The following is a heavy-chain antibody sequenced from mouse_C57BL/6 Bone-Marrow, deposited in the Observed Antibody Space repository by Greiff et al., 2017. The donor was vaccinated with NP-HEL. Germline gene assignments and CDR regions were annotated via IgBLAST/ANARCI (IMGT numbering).Heavy chain of an antibody. Sequence: VHVKQSGPELVKPGASVKISCKASGYSFTDYNMNWVKPSNGKSLEWIGVINPNYGTTSYNQKFKGKATLTVDQSSSTAYMQLNSLTSEDSAVYYCARARWFLYAMDYWGQGTSVTVSS. V-gene: IGHV1-39*01. J-gene: IGHJ4*01. D-gene: IGHD2-3*01. CDR1: GYSFTDYN. CDR2: INPNYGTT. CDR3: ARARWFLYAMDY.